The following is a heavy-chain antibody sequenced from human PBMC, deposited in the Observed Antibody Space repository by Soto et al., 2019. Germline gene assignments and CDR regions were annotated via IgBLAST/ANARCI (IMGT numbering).Heavy chain of an antibody. CDR1: GGSFSGYY. CDR3: ARESGLPENWFDP. J-gene: IGHJ5*02. Sequence: QVQLQQWGAGLLKPSETLSLTCAVYGGSFSGYYWSWIRQPPGKGLEWIGEINHSGSTNYNPSLKSRVTISVDTSKNQFSLKLSSVTAADTAVYYCARESGLPENWFDPWGQGTLVTVSS. D-gene: IGHD2-2*01. CDR2: INHSGST. V-gene: IGHV4-34*01.